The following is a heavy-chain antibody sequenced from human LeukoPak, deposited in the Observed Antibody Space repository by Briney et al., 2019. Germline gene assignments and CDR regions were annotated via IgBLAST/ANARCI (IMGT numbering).Heavy chain of an antibody. CDR2: INRGGSRT. V-gene: IGHV3-74*01. J-gene: IGHJ4*02. Sequence: PGGSLRLSCAASGFTFSNHWMHWVRQAPGKGLMWVSRINRGGSRTDYADSVKGRFTISRDNAMNSLCLQMNSLKAEDTAAYYCARTDRTNNGPREWGQGTLVTVSS. CDR3: ARTDRTNNGPRE. CDR1: GFTFSNHW. D-gene: IGHD1/OR15-1a*01.